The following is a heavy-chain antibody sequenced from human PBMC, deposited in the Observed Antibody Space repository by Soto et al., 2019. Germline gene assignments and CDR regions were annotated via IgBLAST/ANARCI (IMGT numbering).Heavy chain of an antibody. Sequence: EVQLVESGGGLVQPGGSLRLSCAASGFTFSSYTMNWVRQAPGKGLEWVSYISRSSSTIYYADSVKGRFTISRDNAKNSLYLQMNSLSAEDTAVYYCARGYCSSTNCYPFDYWGQGTLVTVSS. V-gene: IGHV3-48*01. CDR2: ISRSSSTI. CDR1: GFTFSSYT. J-gene: IGHJ4*02. CDR3: ARGYCSSTNCYPFDY. D-gene: IGHD2-2*01.